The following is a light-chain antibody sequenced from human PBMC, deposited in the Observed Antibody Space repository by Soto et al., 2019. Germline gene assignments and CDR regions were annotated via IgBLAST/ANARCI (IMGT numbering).Light chain of an antibody. CDR1: SSDVGSYNL. J-gene: IGLJ3*02. CDR3: CSYTGTSTLV. CDR2: EDT. Sequence: QSALTQPASVSGSPGQSITISCTGTSSDVGSYNLVSWYQQHPGKAPKLMIYEDTKRPSGVSNRFSGSKSGNTASLTISGLQAEDEADYCCCSYTGTSTLVFGGGTKVTVL. V-gene: IGLV2-23*01.